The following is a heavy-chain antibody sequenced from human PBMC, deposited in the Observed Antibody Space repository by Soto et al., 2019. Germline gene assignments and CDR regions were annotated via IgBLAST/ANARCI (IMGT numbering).Heavy chain of an antibody. V-gene: IGHV1-18*04. Sequence: ASVKVACTAPGYIFTTYGIGWVRRAPGQGLEWMGWISTYNGNTNYAQKLQGRVTMTTDTSTSTSYLELRSLRSDDTAVYYCARTARPHNFDYWGQGTLVTVSS. CDR3: ARTARPHNFDY. CDR1: GYIFTTYG. CDR2: ISTYNGNT. J-gene: IGHJ4*02.